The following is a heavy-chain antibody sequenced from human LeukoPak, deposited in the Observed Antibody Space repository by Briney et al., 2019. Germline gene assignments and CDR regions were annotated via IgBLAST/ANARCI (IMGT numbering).Heavy chain of an antibody. V-gene: IGHV3-48*03. CDR1: GFTFSDYE. CDR2: ISISGTTI. Sequence: TGGSLRLSCAASGFTFSDYEMNWVRQAPGKGLEWLSHISISGTTIHYADSVKGRFTISRDNAKNSVYLQMNSLRAEDTAVYYCARDHYYGSSGPAAPPMFDYWGQGTLVTVSS. D-gene: IGHD3-22*01. J-gene: IGHJ4*02. CDR3: ARDHYYGSSGPAAPPMFDY.